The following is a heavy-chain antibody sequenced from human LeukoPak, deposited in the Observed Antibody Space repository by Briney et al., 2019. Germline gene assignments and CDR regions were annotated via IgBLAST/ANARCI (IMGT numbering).Heavy chain of an antibody. CDR2: ISAYNGNT. V-gene: IGHV1-18*01. J-gene: IGHJ4*02. Sequence: GASVKVSCKASGYTFTNYAFSWVRQAPGQGLEWMGWISAYNGNTNYAQKLQGRVTMTTDTSTSTAYMELRSLRSDDTAVYYCARDVGEGFCSGGSCSDYWGQGTLVTVSS. CDR1: GYTFTNYA. CDR3: ARDVGEGFCSGGSCSDY. D-gene: IGHD2-15*01.